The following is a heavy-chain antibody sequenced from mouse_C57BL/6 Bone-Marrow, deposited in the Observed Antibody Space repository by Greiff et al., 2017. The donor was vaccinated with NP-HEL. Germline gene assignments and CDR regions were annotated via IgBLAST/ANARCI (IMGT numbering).Heavy chain of an antibody. V-gene: IGHV1-62-3*01. CDR2: IDPNSGGT. J-gene: IGHJ4*01. Sequence: QVQLQQPGAELVKPGASVKLSCKASGYTFTSYWMHWVKQRPGRGLEWIGRIDPNSGGTKYNEKFKGKATFTADTSSNTAYMQLSSLTTEDSAIYYCARPGYAMDYWGQGTSVTVSS. CDR1: GYTFTSYW. CDR3: ARPGYAMDY.